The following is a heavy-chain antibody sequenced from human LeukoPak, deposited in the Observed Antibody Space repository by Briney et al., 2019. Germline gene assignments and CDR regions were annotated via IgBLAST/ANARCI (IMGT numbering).Heavy chain of an antibody. V-gene: IGHV4-39*07. J-gene: IGHJ4*02. D-gene: IGHD3-22*01. CDR2: IYYSGST. Sequence: SETLFLPCTVSGGSLSSSSYYWGWVRQPPREGVEGGGGIYYSGSTYYNPSFKSRVTISVDTSKNQFSLKLSSVTAADTAVYYCARAPEYYDSSGMFDYWGQGTLVTVSS. CDR3: ARAPEYYDSSGMFDY. CDR1: GGSLSSSSYY.